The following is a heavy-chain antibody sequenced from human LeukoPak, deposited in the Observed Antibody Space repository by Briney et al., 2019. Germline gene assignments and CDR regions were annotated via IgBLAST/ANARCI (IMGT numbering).Heavy chain of an antibody. J-gene: IGHJ4*02. CDR2: IYHSGST. V-gene: IGHV4-4*02. Sequence: SETLSLTCAVSGGSISSSNWWSWVRQSPGKGLEWIGEIYHSGSTNYNPSLKSRVTISVDKSKNQFSLKLSSVTAADTAVYYCVGFGGGGIVDYWGQGTLVTVSS. D-gene: IGHD3-10*01. CDR1: GGSISSSNW. CDR3: VGFGGGGIVDY.